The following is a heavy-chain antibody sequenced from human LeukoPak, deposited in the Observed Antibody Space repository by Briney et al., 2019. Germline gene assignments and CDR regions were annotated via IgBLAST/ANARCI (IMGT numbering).Heavy chain of an antibody. V-gene: IGHV4-59*01. CDR3: AREGELLGWFDP. D-gene: IGHD1-26*01. CDR1: GGSISSYY. J-gene: IGHJ5*02. Sequence: SETLSLTCTVSGGSISSYYWSWIRQPPGKGLEWIGYIYYSGSTNYNPSLKSRVTISVDTSKNQFSLKLSSVTAADTAVYYCAREGELLGWFDPWGQGTLVTVSS. CDR2: IYYSGST.